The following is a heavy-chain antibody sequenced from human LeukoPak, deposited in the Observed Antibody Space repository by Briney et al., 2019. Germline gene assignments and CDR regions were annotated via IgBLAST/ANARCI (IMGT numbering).Heavy chain of an antibody. J-gene: IGHJ4*02. CDR1: GGSISSSNW. D-gene: IGHD4-17*01. CDR2: IYHSGST. Sequence: PSGTLSLTCAVSGGSISSSNWWSWVRQPPGKGLEWIGEIYHSGSTYYNPSLKSRVTISVDTSKNQCSLKLSSVTAADTAVYYCARTHTYGDFDYWGQGTLVTVSS. CDR3: ARTHTYGDFDY. V-gene: IGHV4-4*02.